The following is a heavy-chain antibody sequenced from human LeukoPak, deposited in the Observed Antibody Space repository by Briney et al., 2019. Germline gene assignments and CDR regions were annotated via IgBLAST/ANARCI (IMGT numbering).Heavy chain of an antibody. CDR2: MYLSGTT. Sequence: GSLRLSCAASGFTFNNNWMSWVRQAPGKGLEWIGEMYLSGTTHSNPSVKSRVTISIDKSKNQFFLNLSSVTAADTAVYYCAGLVGRYSSGLYYYYFDYWGQGTLVTVSS. D-gene: IGHD3-22*01. CDR3: AGLVGRYSSGLYYYYFDY. J-gene: IGHJ4*02. CDR1: GFTFNNNW. V-gene: IGHV4-4*02.